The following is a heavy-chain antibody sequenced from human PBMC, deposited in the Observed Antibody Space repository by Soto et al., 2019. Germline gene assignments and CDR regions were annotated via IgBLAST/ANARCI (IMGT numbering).Heavy chain of an antibody. J-gene: IGHJ4*02. CDR1: GGSISSSSYY. V-gene: IGHV4-39*01. D-gene: IGHD2-21*02. Sequence: SETLSLTCTVSGGSISSSSYYWGWIRQPPGKGLEWIGSIYYSGSTYYNPSLKSRVTISVDTSKNPFSLKLRSVTAADTAVYYCARRARFGDNPFDYWGQGTLVTVSS. CDR3: ARRARFGDNPFDY. CDR2: IYYSGST.